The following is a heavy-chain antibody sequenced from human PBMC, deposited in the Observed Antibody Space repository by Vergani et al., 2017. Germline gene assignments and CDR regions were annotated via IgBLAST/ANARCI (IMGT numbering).Heavy chain of an antibody. J-gene: IGHJ4*02. CDR3: ARSALSAGVDY. CDR1: GGSISSGSYY. V-gene: IGHV4-61*02. CDR2: IYTSGST. D-gene: IGHD6-13*01. Sequence: QVQLQESGPGLVKPSQTLSLTCTVSGGSISSGSYYWSWIRQPAGKGLEWIGRIYTSGSTNYNPSLKSRVTISVDTSKNQFSLKLSSVTAADTAVYYCARSALSAGVDYWGQGTLVTVSS.